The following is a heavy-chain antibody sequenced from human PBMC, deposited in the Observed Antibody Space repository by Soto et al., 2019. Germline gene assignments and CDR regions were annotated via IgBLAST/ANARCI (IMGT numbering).Heavy chain of an antibody. CDR3: TRDPAPSGWFDY. Sequence: EVQLLESGGGLVQPGGSLRLSCAASGFTFSSYAMSWVRQAPGKGLEWVSAISGSGGSTYYADSVKGRFTISRDNSKNTLYLQMNSLRAEDTAVYYCTRDPAPSGWFDYWGQGTLVTVSS. D-gene: IGHD6-19*01. V-gene: IGHV3-23*01. CDR1: GFTFSSYA. J-gene: IGHJ5*01. CDR2: ISGSGGST.